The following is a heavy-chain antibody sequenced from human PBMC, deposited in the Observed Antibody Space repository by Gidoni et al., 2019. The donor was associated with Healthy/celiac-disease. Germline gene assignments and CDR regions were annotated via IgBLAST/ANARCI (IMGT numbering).Heavy chain of an antibody. D-gene: IGHD1-26*01. CDR1: GGSFSGYY. Sequence: QVQLQQWGAGRLKPSETLSLTCAVYGGSFSGYYWSWIRQPPGKGLEWIGEINHSGSTNYNPSLKSRVTISVDTSKNQFSLKLSSVTAADTAVYYCARRHPSEGEDYYYGMDVWGQGTTVTVSS. V-gene: IGHV4-34*01. CDR2: INHSGST. CDR3: ARRHPSEGEDYYYGMDV. J-gene: IGHJ6*02.